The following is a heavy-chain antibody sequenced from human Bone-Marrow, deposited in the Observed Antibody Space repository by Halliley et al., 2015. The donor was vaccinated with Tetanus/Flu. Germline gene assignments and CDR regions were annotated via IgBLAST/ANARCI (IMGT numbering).Heavy chain of an antibody. CDR1: GASMSDFY. V-gene: IGHV4-59*12. D-gene: IGHD3-10*01. CDR2: IYYSGST. Sequence: TLSLTCSVSGASMSDFYWSWLRQPPGKALEWIGYIYYSGSTYYNPSLKTRITISVDTSKNQFSLKLRSVTAADTAVYYCARGLYYYRSGTYFDYWGQGTLVAVSS. CDR3: ARGLYYYRSGTYFDY. J-gene: IGHJ4*02.